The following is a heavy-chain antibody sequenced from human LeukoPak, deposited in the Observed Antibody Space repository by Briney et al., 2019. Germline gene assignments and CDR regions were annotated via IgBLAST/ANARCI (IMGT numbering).Heavy chain of an antibody. D-gene: IGHD6-13*01. CDR1: GFTFSSYG. J-gene: IGHJ6*03. CDR2: ISGSGGST. Sequence: GGSLRLSCAASGFTFSSYGMSWVRQAPGKGLEWVSAISGSGGSTYYADSVKGRFTISRDNSKNTLYLQMNSLRAEDTAVYYCAKDSTPGGTTSSSWPTGYYYYMDVWGKGTTVTISS. CDR3: AKDSTPGGTTSSSWPTGYYYYMDV. V-gene: IGHV3-23*01.